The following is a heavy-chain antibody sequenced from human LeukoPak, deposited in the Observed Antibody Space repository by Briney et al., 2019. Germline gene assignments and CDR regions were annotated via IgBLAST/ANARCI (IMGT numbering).Heavy chain of an antibody. CDR1: GGSISSYY. Sequence: SETLSLTCTVSGGSISSYYWSWIRQPAGKGLDWIGRIYTSGSTNYNPSLKSRVTMSVDTSKNQFSLKLSSVTAADTAVYYCARTGERTEKNFFDYWGQGTLVTVSS. J-gene: IGHJ4*02. D-gene: IGHD3-16*01. CDR3: ARTGERTEKNFFDY. CDR2: IYTSGST. V-gene: IGHV4-4*07.